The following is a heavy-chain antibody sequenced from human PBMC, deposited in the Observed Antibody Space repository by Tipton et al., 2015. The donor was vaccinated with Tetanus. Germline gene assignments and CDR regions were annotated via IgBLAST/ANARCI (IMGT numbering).Heavy chain of an antibody. V-gene: IGHV3-33*01. CDR3: AREADCSGGSCFSGDFDN. CDR1: GFIFSSYG. J-gene: IGHJ4*02. D-gene: IGHD2-15*01. Sequence: CAASGFIFSSYGIHWVRQAPGKGLEWVAVSWYDCTDQYYADSVKGRFTLSRDNSKNTLYLEMNSLRAEDTALYYCAREADCSGGSCFSGDFDNWGQGTQVTVSS. CDR2: SWYDCTDQ.